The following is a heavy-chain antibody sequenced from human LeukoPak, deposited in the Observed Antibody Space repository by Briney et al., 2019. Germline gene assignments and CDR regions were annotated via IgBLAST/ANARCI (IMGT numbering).Heavy chain of an antibody. D-gene: IGHD3-10*01. CDR2: INHSGST. CDR1: GFTFSSYS. V-gene: IGHV4-34*01. CDR3: ARTPRRTMVRGNYGMDV. J-gene: IGHJ6*02. Sequence: GSLRLSCAASGFTFSSYSMSWVRQPPGKGLEWIGEINHSGSTNYNPSLKSRVTISVDTSKNQFSLKLSSVTAADTAVYYCARTPRRTMVRGNYGMDVWGQGTTVTVSS.